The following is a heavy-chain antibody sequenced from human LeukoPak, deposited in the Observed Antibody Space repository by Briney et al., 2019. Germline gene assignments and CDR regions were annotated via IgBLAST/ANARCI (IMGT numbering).Heavy chain of an antibody. CDR2: ISSSSSYI. CDR1: GFTFSSYA. D-gene: IGHD2-21*02. CDR3: ARDRCGGDCYSAYYYGMDV. V-gene: IGHV3-21*01. J-gene: IGHJ6*02. Sequence: GGSLRLSCAASGFTFSSYAMHWVRQAPGKGLEWVSSISSSSSYIYYADSVKGRFTISRDNAKNSLYLQMNSLRAEDTAVYYCARDRCGGDCYSAYYYGMDVWGQGTTVTVSS.